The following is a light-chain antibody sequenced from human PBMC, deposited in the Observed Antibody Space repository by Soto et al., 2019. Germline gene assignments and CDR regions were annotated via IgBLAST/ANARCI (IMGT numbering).Light chain of an antibody. Sequence: EIVLTQSPGTLSLSPGERATLSCRASQSVSSNYLAWYQQKPGQAPSLLIYDASSRATGIPDRFCGSGSGTDFTLTISRLEPEDFGMYYCQQYGSSAPITFGQGTRLEIE. CDR2: DAS. V-gene: IGKV3-20*01. CDR3: QQYGSSAPIT. CDR1: QSVSSNY. J-gene: IGKJ5*01.